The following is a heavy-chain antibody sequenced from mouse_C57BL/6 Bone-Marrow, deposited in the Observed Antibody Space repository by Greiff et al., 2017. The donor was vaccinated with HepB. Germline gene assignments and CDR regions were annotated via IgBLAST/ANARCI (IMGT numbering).Heavy chain of an antibody. CDR1: GYTFTSYW. Sequence: QVQLKQPGAELVKPGASVKLSCKASGYTFTSYWMHWVKQRPGQGLEWIGMIHPNSGSTNYNEKFKSKATLTVDKSSSTAYMQLSSLTSEDSAVYYCARGRGGYSGYWGQGTTLTVSS. CDR2: IHPNSGST. J-gene: IGHJ2*01. V-gene: IGHV1-64*01. CDR3: ARGRGGYSGY. D-gene: IGHD2-3*01.